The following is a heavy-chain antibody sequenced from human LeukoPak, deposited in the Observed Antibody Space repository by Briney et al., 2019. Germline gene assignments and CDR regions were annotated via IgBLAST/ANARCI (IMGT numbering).Heavy chain of an antibody. V-gene: IGHV3-7*01. CDR1: GFTFSNHW. J-gene: IGHJ3*02. CDR3: ARYSDAFDI. CDR2: IKQDGSEK. Sequence: GGSLRLSCATAGFTFSNHWMSWVRQAPGKGLEWVANIKQDGSEKYYVDSVKGRFTISRDNAKNSLYLQTNSLRAEDTAVYYCARYSDAFDIWGQGTMVTVSS. D-gene: IGHD1-1*01.